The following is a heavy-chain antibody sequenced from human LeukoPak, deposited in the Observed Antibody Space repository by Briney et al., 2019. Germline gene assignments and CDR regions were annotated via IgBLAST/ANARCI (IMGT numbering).Heavy chain of an antibody. V-gene: IGHV1-2*04. CDR3: ARATTGLRRYCSGGSCYSGFGY. CDR2: INPNSGGT. CDR1: GYTFTFYY. D-gene: IGHD2-15*01. J-gene: IGHJ4*02. Sequence: AAGKVSCKGSGYTFTFYYMHWVRQAPGQGLEWMGLINPNSGGTNYAQKVQGWVTMTRDTSISTAYMELSRMRSDDKAVYYCARATTGLRRYCSGGSCYSGFGYWGQGTLVTVSS.